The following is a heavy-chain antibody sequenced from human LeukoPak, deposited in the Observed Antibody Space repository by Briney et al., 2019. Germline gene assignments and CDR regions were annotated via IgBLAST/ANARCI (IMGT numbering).Heavy chain of an antibody. V-gene: IGHV3-7*01. D-gene: IGHD6-13*01. CDR2: IKQDGSEK. Sequence: GRSLRLSCAASGFAFSSCWMSWVRQAPGKGLEWVANIKQDGSEKYYVDSVKGRFTISRDNAKNSLYLQMNSLRAEDTAVYYCARDYSSSSGKHAFDIWGQGTMVTVSS. CDR3: ARDYSSSSGKHAFDI. CDR1: GFAFSSCW. J-gene: IGHJ3*02.